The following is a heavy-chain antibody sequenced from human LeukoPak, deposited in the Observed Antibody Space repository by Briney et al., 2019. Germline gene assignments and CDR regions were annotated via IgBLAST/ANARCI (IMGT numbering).Heavy chain of an antibody. V-gene: IGHV3-30*04. CDR2: ISYDGSNK. J-gene: IGHJ1*01. Sequence: GGSLRLSCAASGLTFSSYAMHWVRQAPGKGLEWVAVISYDGSNKYYADSVKGRFTISRDNSKNTLYLQMNSLRAEDTAVYYCARARYCSGGSCPNEYFQHWGQGTLVTVSS. CDR3: ARARYCSGGSCPNEYFQH. CDR1: GLTFSSYA. D-gene: IGHD2-15*01.